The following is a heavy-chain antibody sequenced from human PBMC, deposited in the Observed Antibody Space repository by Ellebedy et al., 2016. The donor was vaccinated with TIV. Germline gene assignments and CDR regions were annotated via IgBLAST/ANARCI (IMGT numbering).Heavy chain of an antibody. CDR3: ATEVFRDAAGSFEY. CDR1: GFTFSMFP. CDR2: ISAGGDTT. Sequence: PGGSLRLSCKASGFTFSMFPMSWVRQAPGKGLEYVSTISAGGDTTYDAESVGGRFSISRDNSKNTVYLQMNSLRAEDTAIYYCATEVFRDAAGSFEYWGRGTPVTVSS. J-gene: IGHJ4*02. V-gene: IGHV3-23*01. D-gene: IGHD1-14*01.